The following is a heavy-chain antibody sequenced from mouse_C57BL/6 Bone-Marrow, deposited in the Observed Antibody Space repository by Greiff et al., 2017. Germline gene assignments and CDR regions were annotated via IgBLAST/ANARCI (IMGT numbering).Heavy chain of an antibody. Sequence: QVHVKQSGAELARPGASVKLSCKASGYTFTSYGISWVKQRTGQGLEWIGEIYPRSGNTYYNEKFKGKATLTADKSSSTASMELRSLTSEDSAVYFCTSVTQRLGDYWGQGTTLTVSA. D-gene: IGHD1-2*01. CDR1: GYTFTSYG. V-gene: IGHV1-81*01. J-gene: IGHJ2*01. CDR3: TSVTQRLGDY. CDR2: IYPRSGNT.